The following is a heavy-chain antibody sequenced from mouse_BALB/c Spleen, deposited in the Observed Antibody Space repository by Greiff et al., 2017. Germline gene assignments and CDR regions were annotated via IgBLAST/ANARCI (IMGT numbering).Heavy chain of an antibody. CDR1: GFTFSSYG. D-gene: IGHD4-1*01. CDR2: ISSGGSYT. J-gene: IGHJ4*01. V-gene: IGHV5-6*01. CDR3: ARHNCDTHAMDY. Sequence: EVQRVESGGDLVKPGGSLKLSCAASGFTFSSYGMSWVRQTPDKRLEWVATISSGGSYTYYPDSVKGRFTISSDTAKNTLYQQMSSLKSEATAVYYCARHNCDTHAMDYWGQGTSVTVSS.